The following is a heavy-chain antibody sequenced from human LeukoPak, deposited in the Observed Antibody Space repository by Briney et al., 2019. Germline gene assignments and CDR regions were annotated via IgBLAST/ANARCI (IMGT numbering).Heavy chain of an antibody. Sequence: GASVKVSCKAFGFTFTDYYIQWVWQAPGLGLEWMGSIHPKSGNTKYPQKLQGRVTVTRDTSITTAYMELTRLTSDDTAVYYCARDPPAAGSTEFDLWGQGTLVTVSS. D-gene: IGHD6-13*01. CDR3: ARDPPAAGSTEFDL. V-gene: IGHV1-2*02. J-gene: IGHJ5*02. CDR2: IHPKSGNT. CDR1: GFTFTDYY.